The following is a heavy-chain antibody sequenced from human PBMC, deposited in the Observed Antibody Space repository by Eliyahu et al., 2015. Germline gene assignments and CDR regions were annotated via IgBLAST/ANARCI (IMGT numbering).Heavy chain of an antibody. CDR3: AREDLDEMATIAFDY. V-gene: IGHV3-21*01. CDR2: ISSSSSYI. D-gene: IGHD5-24*01. CDR1: GFTFSSYS. J-gene: IGHJ4*02. Sequence: VQLVESGGGLVKPGGSLRLSCXASGFTFSSYSMNWVRQAPGKGLEWVSSISSSSSYIYYADSVKGRFTISRDNAKNSLYLQMNSLRAEDTAVYYCAREDLDEMATIAFDYWGQGTLVTVSS.